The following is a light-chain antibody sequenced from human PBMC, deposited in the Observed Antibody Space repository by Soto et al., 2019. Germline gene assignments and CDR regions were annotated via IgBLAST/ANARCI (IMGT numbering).Light chain of an antibody. CDR2: DVS. Sequence: QSALTQPASVSGSPGQSITISCTGTSSDVGGYNYVSWYQQHPGKAPKLMIYDVSNRPSGVSNRFSGSKSGNTASLTISGLQAEDEADYYCSSYTISSNYVFGTGTKVTVL. CDR1: SSDVGGYNY. V-gene: IGLV2-14*01. J-gene: IGLJ1*01. CDR3: SSYTISSNYV.